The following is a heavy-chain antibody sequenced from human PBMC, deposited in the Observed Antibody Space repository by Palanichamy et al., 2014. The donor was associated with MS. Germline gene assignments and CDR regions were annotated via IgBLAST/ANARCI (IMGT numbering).Heavy chain of an antibody. CDR3: AREISRGTNDRYFDY. J-gene: IGHJ4*02. CDR2: INSDESST. CDR1: GFTSVATG. V-gene: IGHV3-74*01. Sequence: EVQLVESGGGLVQPGGSLRLSCATSGFTSVATGCTGSARLQGRGRCGVSRINSDESSTNYADSVKGRFTISRDHAKNTLYLQMNSLRVEDKAVYYCAREISRGTNDRYFDYWGQGTLVTVSS. D-gene: IGHD1-1*01.